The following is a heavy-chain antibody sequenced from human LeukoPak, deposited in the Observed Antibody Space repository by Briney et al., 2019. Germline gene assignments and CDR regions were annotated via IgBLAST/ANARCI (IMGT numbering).Heavy chain of an antibody. D-gene: IGHD2-15*01. CDR2: ISSSSTYI. V-gene: IGHV3-21*04. Sequence: GGSLRLSCAASGFSFGTYIMNWVRQAPGKGPEWVSSISSSSTYIYYADSVKGRFTISRDNSKNTVSLQMNSLRTEDTAVYYCAKDLVAARGAYWGQGTLVTVSS. CDR3: AKDLVAARGAY. CDR1: GFSFGTYI. J-gene: IGHJ4*02.